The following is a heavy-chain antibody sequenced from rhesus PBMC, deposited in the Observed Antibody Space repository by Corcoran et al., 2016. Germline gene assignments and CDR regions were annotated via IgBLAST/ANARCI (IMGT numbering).Heavy chain of an antibody. CDR2: IYGSGGGT. CDR3: ASIAGTTGFVVFDY. Sequence: QVQLQESGPGLVKPSETLSLTCAVSGGSISDDYYWSWIRQPPGKGLEWIGYIYGSGGGTNYNPSLKNRVTISIEPSKNQFSLKLSSVTAADTAVYYCASIAGTTGFVVFDYWGQGVLVTVSS. CDR1: GGSISDDYY. V-gene: IGHV4-106*01. D-gene: IGHD1-20*01. J-gene: IGHJ4*01.